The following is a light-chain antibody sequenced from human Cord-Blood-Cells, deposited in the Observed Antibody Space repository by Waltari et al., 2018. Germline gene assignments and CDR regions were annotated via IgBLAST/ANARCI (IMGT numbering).Light chain of an antibody. J-gene: IGKJ1*01. CDR2: WAS. V-gene: IGKV4-1*01. CDR3: QQYYSTPYT. CDR1: QSVLYSSNNKNY. Sequence: DVVIHPSHYLLALSLGGGATINYKSSQSVLYSSNNKNYLAWYQQKPGQPPKLLIYWASTRESGVPDRFSGSGSGTDFTLTISSLQAEDVAVYYCQQYYSTPYTFGQGTKVEIK.